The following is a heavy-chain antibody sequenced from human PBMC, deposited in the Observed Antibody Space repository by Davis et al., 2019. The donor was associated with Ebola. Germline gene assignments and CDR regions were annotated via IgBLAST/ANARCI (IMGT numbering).Heavy chain of an antibody. CDR2: INPNGGST. J-gene: IGHJ4*02. CDR1: GYTFTGYY. D-gene: IGHD3-16*02. V-gene: IGHV1-46*01. CDR3: ARATLYDYVWGSYRPLDY. Sequence: ASVPVSCKASGYTFTGYYMHWVRQAPGQGLEWMGIINPNGGSTSYAQKFQGRVTMTRDTSTSTVYMELSSLRSEDTAVYYCARATLYDYVWGSYRPLDYWGQGTLVTVSS.